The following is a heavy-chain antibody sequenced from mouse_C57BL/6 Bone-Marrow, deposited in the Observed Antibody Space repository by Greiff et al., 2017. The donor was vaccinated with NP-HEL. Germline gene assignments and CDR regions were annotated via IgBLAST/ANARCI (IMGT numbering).Heavy chain of an antibody. J-gene: IGHJ4*01. D-gene: IGHD3-1*01. CDR3: ARGPFGGAMDY. CDR1: GYTFTSYG. Sequence: VKLQESGAELARPGASVKLSCKASGYTFTSYGISWVKQRTGQGLEWIGEIYPRSGNTYYIEKFNGKATLTADKSSSTAYMELRSLTSEDSAVYFCARGPFGGAMDYWGQGTSVTVSS. V-gene: IGHV1-81*01. CDR2: IYPRSGNT.